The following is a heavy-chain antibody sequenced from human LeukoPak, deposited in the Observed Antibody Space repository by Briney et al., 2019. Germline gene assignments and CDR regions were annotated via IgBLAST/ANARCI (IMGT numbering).Heavy chain of an antibody. J-gene: IGHJ4*02. V-gene: IGHV3-23*01. Sequence: GGSLRLSCAASGFTFSSYAMSWVRLAPGKGLEWVSAISGSGGSTYYADSVKGRFTISRDNSKNTLYLQMNSLRAEDTAVYYCAKDFIAAADGGSNYWGQGTLVTVSS. CDR3: AKDFIAAADGGSNY. CDR1: GFTFSSYA. CDR2: ISGSGGST. D-gene: IGHD6-13*01.